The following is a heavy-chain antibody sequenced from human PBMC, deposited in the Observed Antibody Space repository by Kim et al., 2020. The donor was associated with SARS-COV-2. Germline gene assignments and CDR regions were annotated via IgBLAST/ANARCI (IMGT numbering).Heavy chain of an antibody. D-gene: IGHD3-10*01. J-gene: IGHJ6*02. Sequence: GGSLRLSCAASGFTFSNYAMNWVRQAPGKGLEWVSAITADPGSTYYVDSVKGRFTISRDNSKNTLSLQMSSLRAEDTAVYYCATAGSQTYYYGMDVWGQGTTVTVSS. CDR1: GFTFSNYA. V-gene: IGHV3-23*01. CDR2: ITADPGST. CDR3: ATAGSQTYYYGMDV.